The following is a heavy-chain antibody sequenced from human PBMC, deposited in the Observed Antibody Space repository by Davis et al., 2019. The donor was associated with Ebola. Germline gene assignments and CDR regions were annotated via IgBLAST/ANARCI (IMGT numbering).Heavy chain of an antibody. CDR2: INSDGSST. J-gene: IGHJ3*02. V-gene: IGHV3-74*01. CDR1: GFTFSSYW. Sequence: PGGSLRLSCAASGFTFSSYWMHWVRQAPGKGLVWVSRINSDGSSTSYADSVKGRFTISRDNAKNTLYLQMNSLRAEDTAVYYCARVGGYGDHDAFDIWGQGTMVTVSS. D-gene: IGHD4-17*01. CDR3: ARVGGYGDHDAFDI.